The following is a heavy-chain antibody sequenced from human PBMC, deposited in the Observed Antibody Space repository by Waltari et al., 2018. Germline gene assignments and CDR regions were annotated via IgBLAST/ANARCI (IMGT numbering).Heavy chain of an antibody. V-gene: IGHV1-18*01. CDR3: ARDYYGDYAFDY. Sequence: QVQLVQSGAEVKKPGASVKVSCKTSGYSFTSYGISWVRQAPGQGLEWMGWISAVNGDINYVQKYQGRVTMTKDTSTSTGYMELRSLTSDDTAVYYCARDYYGDYAFDYWGQGTLVTVSS. CDR1: GYSFTSYG. CDR2: ISAVNGDI. J-gene: IGHJ4*02. D-gene: IGHD4-17*01.